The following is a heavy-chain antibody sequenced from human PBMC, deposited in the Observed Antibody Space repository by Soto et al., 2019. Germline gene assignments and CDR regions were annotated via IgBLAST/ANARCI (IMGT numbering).Heavy chain of an antibody. Sequence: TGGSLRLSCVASGFSLSDYAVNWVRPAPGKGLEWVSSISSSSSYIYYADSVKGRFTISRDNAKNSLYLQMNSLRAEDTAVYYCARDTDGYSYGYRLHRNWFDPWGQGTLVTVSS. J-gene: IGHJ5*02. CDR2: ISSSSSYI. V-gene: IGHV3-21*01. D-gene: IGHD5-18*01. CDR3: ARDTDGYSYGYRLHRNWFDP. CDR1: GFSLSDYA.